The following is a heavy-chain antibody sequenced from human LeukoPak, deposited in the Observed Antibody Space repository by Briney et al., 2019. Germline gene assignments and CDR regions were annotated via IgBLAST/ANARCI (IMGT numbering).Heavy chain of an antibody. CDR2: IRNDGSHK. CDR1: GFTFSTYA. CDR3: AKDGGWYELYYMDV. Sequence: GGSLRLSCAASGFTFSTYAMHWVRQAPGKGLEWVTFIRNDGSHKYYTDSVKGRFTISRDNSKNTLFLQMNSLRHEDTAVYYCAKDGGWYELYYMDVWGTGTTVTVSS. V-gene: IGHV3-30*02. J-gene: IGHJ6*03. D-gene: IGHD6-19*01.